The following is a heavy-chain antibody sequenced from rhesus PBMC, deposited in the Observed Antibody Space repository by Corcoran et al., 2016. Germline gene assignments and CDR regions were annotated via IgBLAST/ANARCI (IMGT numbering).Heavy chain of an antibody. CDR2: ISSGGSI. V-gene: IGHV3-32*02. Sequence: EVQLVESGGGLAKPGGSLSLSCAASGFTSGNSDLIWIRQAPGKGLEWVSYISSGGSIYYSDSVKGRFTISRDNAKNTLYLQMSSLRVEDTAVYYCAKSTWTGYSFDSWGQGVLVTVSS. J-gene: IGHJ4*01. D-gene: IGHD3-3*01. CDR3: AKSTWTGYSFDS. CDR1: GFTSGNSD.